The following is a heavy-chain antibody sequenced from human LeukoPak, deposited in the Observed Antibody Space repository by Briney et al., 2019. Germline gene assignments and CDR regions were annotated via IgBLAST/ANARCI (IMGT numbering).Heavy chain of an antibody. D-gene: IGHD3-10*01. CDR2: ISSSSTYI. J-gene: IGHJ5*02. CDR1: GFIFSSYS. CDR3: AKDRDTQLPLLWFGEGTAFDP. Sequence: GGSLRLSCAASGFIFSSYSMNWVRQAPGKGLEWVSSISSSSTYIYYADSVKGRFTISRDNAKNSLYLQMNSLRAEDTAVYYCAKDRDTQLPLLWFGEGTAFDPWGQGTLVTVSS. V-gene: IGHV3-21*01.